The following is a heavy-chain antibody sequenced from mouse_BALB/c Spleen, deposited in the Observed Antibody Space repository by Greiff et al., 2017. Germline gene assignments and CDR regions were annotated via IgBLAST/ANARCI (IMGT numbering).Heavy chain of an antibody. D-gene: IGHD1-1*01. CDR1: GFTFSSYT. Sequence: EVKLVESGGGLVQPGGSLKLSCAASGFTFSSYTMSWVRQTPEKRLEWVAYISNGGGSTYYPDTVKGRFTISRDNAKNTLYLQMSSLKSEDTAMYYCARQERGSSYFDYWGQGTTLTVSS. V-gene: IGHV5-12-2*01. CDR2: ISNGGGST. J-gene: IGHJ2*01. CDR3: ARQERGSSYFDY.